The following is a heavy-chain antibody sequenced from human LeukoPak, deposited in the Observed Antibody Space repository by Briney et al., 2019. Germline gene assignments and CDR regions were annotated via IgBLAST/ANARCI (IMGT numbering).Heavy chain of an antibody. CDR2: IYHSGST. D-gene: IGHD3-9*01. V-gene: IGHV4-4*02. J-gene: IGHJ4*02. CDR1: GGSISSSNW. CDR3: AREFHDILTGYSTYDY. Sequence: PSETLSLTCAVSGGSISSSNWWSWVRQPPGKGLEWIGEIYHSGSTNYNPSLKSRVTISVDKSKNQFSLKLSSVTAADTAVYYCAREFHDILTGYSTYDYWGQGTLVTVSS.